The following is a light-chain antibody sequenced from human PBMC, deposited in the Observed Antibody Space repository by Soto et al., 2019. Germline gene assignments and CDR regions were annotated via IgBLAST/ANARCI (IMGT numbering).Light chain of an antibody. CDR3: QQYGSSHS. Sequence: EIVLTQSPGTLSLSPGERATLSCRASQSVTNSYLAWYQQKPGQAPRLLIYGASSRATGIPDRFSGSGSGTVFNLTISILEPEYFAVYYCQQYGSSHSFGGGTKVEIK. V-gene: IGKV3-20*01. J-gene: IGKJ4*01. CDR2: GAS. CDR1: QSVTNSY.